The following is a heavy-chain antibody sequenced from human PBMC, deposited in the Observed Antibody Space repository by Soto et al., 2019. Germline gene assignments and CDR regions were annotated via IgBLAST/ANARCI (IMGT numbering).Heavy chain of an antibody. D-gene: IGHD3-10*01. CDR3: AREAFDMVRGVATYGMDV. V-gene: IGHV1-2*02. Sequence: GASVKVSCKASGYTFTGYYMHWVRQAPGQGLEWMGWINPNSGGTNYAQKFQGRVTMTRVTSISTAYMELSRLRSDDTAVYYCAREAFDMVRGVATYGMDVWGQGTTVTVSS. J-gene: IGHJ6*02. CDR1: GYTFTGYY. CDR2: INPNSGGT.